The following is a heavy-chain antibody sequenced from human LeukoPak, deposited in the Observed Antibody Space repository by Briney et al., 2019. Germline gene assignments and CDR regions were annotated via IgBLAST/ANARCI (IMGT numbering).Heavy chain of an antibody. CDR2: INTTTGSP. Sequence: ASVKVSCKASGYIFTNYEMNWVRQAPGQGLEWMGWINTTTGSPTYAQGFTGRFVFSLDTSVSTTYPQISSLEAEDTAVYYCARTVLGATGYFDYWGQGTLITVSS. V-gene: IGHV7-4-1*02. CDR3: ARTVLGATGYFDY. D-gene: IGHD1-26*01. CDR1: GYIFTNYE. J-gene: IGHJ4*02.